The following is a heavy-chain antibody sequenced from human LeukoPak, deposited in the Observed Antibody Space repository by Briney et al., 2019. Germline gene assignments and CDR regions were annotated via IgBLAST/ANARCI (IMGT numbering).Heavy chain of an antibody. J-gene: IGHJ5*02. Sequence: ASVKVSCEASGYTFTGYYMHWVRQAPGQGLEWMGRINPNSGGTNYAQKFQGRVTMTRDTSISTAYMELSRLRSDDTAVYYCARDYRTDFWSGYAPFDPWGQGTLVTVSS. CDR2: INPNSGGT. CDR3: ARDYRTDFWSGYAPFDP. V-gene: IGHV1-2*06. D-gene: IGHD3-3*01. CDR1: GYTFTGYY.